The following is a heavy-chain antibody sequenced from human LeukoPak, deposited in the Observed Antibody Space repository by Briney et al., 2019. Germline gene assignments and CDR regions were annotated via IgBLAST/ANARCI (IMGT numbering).Heavy chain of an antibody. CDR2: ISYDGSNK. V-gene: IGHV3-30-3*01. Sequence: GGSLRLSCAASGFTFSSYAMHWVRQAPGKGLEWVAVISYDGSNKYYADSVKGRFTISRDNSKNTLYLQMNSLRAEDTAVYYCARSHCSSTSCYPEYFQHWGQGTLVTVSS. D-gene: IGHD2-2*01. CDR3: ARSHCSSTSCYPEYFQH. CDR1: GFTFSSYA. J-gene: IGHJ1*01.